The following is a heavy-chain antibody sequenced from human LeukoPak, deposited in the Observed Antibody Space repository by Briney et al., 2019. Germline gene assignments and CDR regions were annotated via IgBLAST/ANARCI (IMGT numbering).Heavy chain of an antibody. CDR2: ISYDGSNK. J-gene: IGHJ4*02. Sequence: PGGSLRLSCAASGFTFSSYAMHWVRQAPGKGLEWVAVISYDGSNKYYADSVKGRFTISRDNSKNTLYLQMNSLRAEDTAVYYCASITLIVAVITWGLVGTSLSSYYFDYWGQGTLVTVSS. CDR3: ASITLIVAVITWGLVGTSLSSYYFDY. D-gene: IGHD3-22*01. CDR1: GFTFSSYA. V-gene: IGHV3-30*04.